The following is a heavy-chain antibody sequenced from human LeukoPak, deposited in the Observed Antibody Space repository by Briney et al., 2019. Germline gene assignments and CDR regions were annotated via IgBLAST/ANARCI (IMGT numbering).Heavy chain of an antibody. Sequence: GGSLRLSCAASGFTFSSYGMSWVRQAPGKGLEWVSGISGSGSSTYYADSVKGRFTISRDNSKNTLYLQMNSLRAEDTAVYYCARDRFLGSGYYSEVDAFDIWGQGTMVTVSS. CDR1: GFTFSSYG. J-gene: IGHJ3*02. CDR3: ARDRFLGSGYYSEVDAFDI. CDR2: ISGSGSST. V-gene: IGHV3-23*01. D-gene: IGHD3-22*01.